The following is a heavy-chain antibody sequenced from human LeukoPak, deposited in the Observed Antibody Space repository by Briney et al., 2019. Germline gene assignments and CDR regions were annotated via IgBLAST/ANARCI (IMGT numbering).Heavy chain of an antibody. Sequence: APVKVSCKASGYTFTSYGISWVRQAPGQGLEWMGWISAYNGNTNYAQKLQGRVTMTTDTSTSKAYMELRSLRSDDTAVYYCARARFVTTVFDIWGQGTMVTVSS. D-gene: IGHD1-14*01. J-gene: IGHJ3*02. CDR3: ARARFVTTVFDI. CDR1: GYTFTSYG. CDR2: ISAYNGNT. V-gene: IGHV1-18*01.